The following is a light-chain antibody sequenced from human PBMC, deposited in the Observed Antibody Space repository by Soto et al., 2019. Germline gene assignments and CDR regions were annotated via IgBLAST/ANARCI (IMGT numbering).Light chain of an antibody. V-gene: IGKV3-15*01. CDR2: AAS. J-gene: IGKJ4*01. CDR3: QQYNNGPLT. Sequence: EIVMTQSPATLSVSPGERATLSCRASQSVAGHLAWYQQKPGQAPRLLIYAASTRATGIPARFSGSESGTEFTLTFSSLQSEDFAVYYCQQYNNGPLTFGGGTKVEIK. CDR1: QSVAGH.